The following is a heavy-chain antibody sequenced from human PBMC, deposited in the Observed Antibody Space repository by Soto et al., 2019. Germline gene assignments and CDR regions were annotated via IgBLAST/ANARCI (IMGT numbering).Heavy chain of an antibody. CDR2: ISAYNGDT. CDR1: GYSFTNYG. V-gene: IGHV1-18*01. Sequence: QDQLVQSGGEVKKPGASVKVSCKASGYSFTNYGITWVRQAPGQEFEWMGWISAYNGDTNYAQKLQGRVTMTTDASTSTAYLELRSLRSDDTAVYYCARDRGVAPPVAGNTHYYYYMDVWGKGTTVTVSS. CDR3: ARDRGVAPPVAGNTHYYYYMDV. J-gene: IGHJ6*03. D-gene: IGHD6-19*01.